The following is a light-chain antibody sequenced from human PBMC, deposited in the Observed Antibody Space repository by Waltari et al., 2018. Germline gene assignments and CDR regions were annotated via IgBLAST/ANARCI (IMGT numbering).Light chain of an antibody. CDR3: CSYAGADSLL. Sequence: QSALPQPPSASGPLGPSVPLSCPETNNDLGASPSVSWYQQDPGKAPKLLIYDVTKRPSGVSDRFSGSKSGRTASLTVSGLQPEDEAIYSCCSYAGADSLLFGGGTKLTVL. V-gene: IGLV2-8*01. CDR2: DVT. CDR1: NNDLGASPS. J-gene: IGLJ3*02.